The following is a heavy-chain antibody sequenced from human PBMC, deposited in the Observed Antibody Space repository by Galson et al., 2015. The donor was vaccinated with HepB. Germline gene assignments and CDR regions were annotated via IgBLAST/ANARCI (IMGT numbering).Heavy chain of an antibody. V-gene: IGHV3-30*03. CDR1: GFTFSSYW. CDR3: ARVADSDYGDHAHFDS. CDR2: ISHDEKNK. J-gene: IGHJ4*02. D-gene: IGHD4-17*01. Sequence: SLRLSCAASGFTFSSYWMSWVRQAPGKGLEWVALISHDEKNKYYADSVRGRFSISRDNSRDTVYLQMNSLRAEDTAVYYCARVADSDYGDHAHFDSWGLGTLVTVSS.